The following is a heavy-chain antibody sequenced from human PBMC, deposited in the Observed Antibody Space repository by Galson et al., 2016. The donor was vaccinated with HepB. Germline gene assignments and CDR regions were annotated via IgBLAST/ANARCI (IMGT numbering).Heavy chain of an antibody. Sequence: SLRLSCATSGFIFSSYSMNWVRQAPGKGLEWVSYINRDSSTIYYADPVKGRFTISRDNAKNSQYLQMNSLRDEDTAVYYCARDPYYYGTDVWGQGTTVTVSS. J-gene: IGHJ6*02. CDR2: INRDSSTI. V-gene: IGHV3-48*02. CDR3: ARDPYYYGTDV. CDR1: GFIFSSYS.